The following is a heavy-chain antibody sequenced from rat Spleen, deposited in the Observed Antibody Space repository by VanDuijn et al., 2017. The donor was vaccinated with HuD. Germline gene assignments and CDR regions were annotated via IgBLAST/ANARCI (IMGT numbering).Heavy chain of an antibody. CDR2: ISYDGTAT. V-gene: IGHV5-19*01. CDR1: GFTFGVYG. Sequence: EVQLVESGGGLVQPGRSLKLSCVASGFTFGVYGMHWIRQAPTKGLEWVASISYDGTATYYRDSVKGRFTLSRDNAKSTLYLQMGSLRSEETATYYCTREETLYWYFDFWGPGTMVTVSS. J-gene: IGHJ1*01. D-gene: IGHD3-4*01. CDR3: TREETLYWYFDF.